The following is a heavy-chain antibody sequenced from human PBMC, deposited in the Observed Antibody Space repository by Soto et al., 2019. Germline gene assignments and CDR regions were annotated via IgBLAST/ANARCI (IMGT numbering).Heavy chain of an antibody. J-gene: IGHJ4*02. CDR1: GGSTSSYY. Sequence: QVQLQESGPGLVKPSETLSLTCIVSGGSTSSYYWSWIWQPPGKELVWIGYIYYNGNTNYNPSLKIRVTISVDAAENECSLTLSCVTAADTALYYWAGAMQRLAFHSCVLGTLVTVSS. CDR2: IYYNGNT. V-gene: IGHV4-59*01. D-gene: IGHD6-25*01. CDR3: AGAMQRLAFHS.